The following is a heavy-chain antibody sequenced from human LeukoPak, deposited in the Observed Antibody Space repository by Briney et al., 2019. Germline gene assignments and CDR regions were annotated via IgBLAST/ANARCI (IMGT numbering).Heavy chain of an antibody. Sequence: SETLSLTCTVSGGSISSYYWSWIRQPAGKGLEWIGRIYTSGSTNYNPSLKSRVTMSVDTSKNQFSLKLSSVTAADTAVYYCARVEVLLWFGELSSSGFDPWGQGTLVTVSS. J-gene: IGHJ5*02. V-gene: IGHV4-4*07. D-gene: IGHD3-10*01. CDR2: IYTSGST. CDR1: GGSISSYY. CDR3: ARVEVLLWFGELSSSGFDP.